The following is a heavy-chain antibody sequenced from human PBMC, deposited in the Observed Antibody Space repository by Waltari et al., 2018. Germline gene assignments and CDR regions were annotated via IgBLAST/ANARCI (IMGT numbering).Heavy chain of an antibody. CDR1: AGTFSSDA. Sequence: QVQLVQSGAEVKQPGSSVKVSCKAYAGTFSSDAISWVRQAPGQGLEWMGGIIPIFGTANYAQKFQGRVTITADKSTSTAYMELSSLRSEDTAVYYCVADNPLFDYWGQGTLVTVSS. CDR3: VADNPLFDY. D-gene: IGHD2-15*01. V-gene: IGHV1-69*14. CDR2: IIPIFGTA. J-gene: IGHJ4*02.